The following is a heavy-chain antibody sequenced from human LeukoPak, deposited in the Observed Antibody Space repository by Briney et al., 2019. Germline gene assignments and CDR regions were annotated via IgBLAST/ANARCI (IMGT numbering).Heavy chain of an antibody. CDR3: AREIYYYDSSGRDDAFDI. CDR1: GYTFTSYG. CDR2: ISAYNGNT. D-gene: IGHD3-22*01. Sequence: ASVKVSCKASGYTFTSYGISWVRQAPGQGLEWMGWISAYNGNTNYAQKLQGRVAMTTDTSTSTAYMELRSLRSDDTAVYYCAREIYYYDSSGRDDAFDIWGQGTMVTVSS. J-gene: IGHJ3*02. V-gene: IGHV1-18*01.